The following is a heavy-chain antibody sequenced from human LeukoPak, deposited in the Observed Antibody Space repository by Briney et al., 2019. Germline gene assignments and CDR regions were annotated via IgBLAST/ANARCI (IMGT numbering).Heavy chain of an antibody. V-gene: IGHV1-69*13. J-gene: IGHJ6*02. Sequence: ASVKVSCKASGYTFTSYGISWVRQAPGQGLEWMGGIIPIFGTANYAQKFQGRVTITADESTSTAYMELSSLRSEDTAVYYCARESSGWFSSHYYGMDVWGQGTTVTVSS. CDR2: IIPIFGTA. CDR1: GYTFTSYG. D-gene: IGHD6-19*01. CDR3: ARESSGWFSSHYYGMDV.